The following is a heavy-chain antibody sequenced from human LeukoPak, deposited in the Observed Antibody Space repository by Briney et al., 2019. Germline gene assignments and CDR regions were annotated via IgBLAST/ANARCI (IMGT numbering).Heavy chain of an antibody. V-gene: IGHV1-24*01. Sequence: ASVKVSCKVSGYTLTELSMHWVRQAPGKGLEWMGGFDPEDGETIYAQKFQGRVTMTEDTSTDTAYMELSSLRSEDTAVYYCARGAASLGGYDWRAFDYWGQGTLVTVSS. J-gene: IGHJ4*02. CDR2: FDPEDGET. CDR1: GYTLTELS. D-gene: IGHD5-12*01. CDR3: ARGAASLGGYDWRAFDY.